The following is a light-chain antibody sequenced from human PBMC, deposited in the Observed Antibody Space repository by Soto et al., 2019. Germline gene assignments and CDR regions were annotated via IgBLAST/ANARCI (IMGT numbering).Light chain of an antibody. CDR1: RSNIWAGYD. J-gene: IGLJ1*01. CDR2: GNN. Sequence: QSVLTQPPSVSGAPGQRVTISCSGSRSNIWAGYDVHWYQQLPGTAPKLLIFGNNNRPSGVPDRFSASISGTSASLAITGLQVEDEADYFCQSFDYSVSDNFVFGPGTKVTVL. V-gene: IGLV1-40*01. CDR3: QSFDYSVSDNFV.